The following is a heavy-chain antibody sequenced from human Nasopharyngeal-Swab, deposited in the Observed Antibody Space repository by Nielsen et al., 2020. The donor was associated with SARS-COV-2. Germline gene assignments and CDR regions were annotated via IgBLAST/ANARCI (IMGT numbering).Heavy chain of an antibody. Sequence: WIPQPPGKGLEWVSSISSSSSYIYYADSVKGRFTISRDNAKNSLYLQMNSLRAEDTAVYYCASRKWTTVPDNDYWGQGTLVTVSS. V-gene: IGHV3-21*01. J-gene: IGHJ4*02. CDR3: ASRKWTTVPDNDY. CDR2: ISSSSSYI. D-gene: IGHD1-1*01.